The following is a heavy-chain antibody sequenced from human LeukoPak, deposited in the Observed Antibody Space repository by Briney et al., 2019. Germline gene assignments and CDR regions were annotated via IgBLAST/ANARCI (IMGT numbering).Heavy chain of an antibody. CDR2: ISGSGNTV. J-gene: IGHJ4*02. Sequence: QPGGSLRLSCAASAFTFSSYEVSWVRQAPGKGLEWVSYISGSGNTVYYADSVKGRFTISRDNAKNSLYLQMSSLRAEDTAVYYCARDPAGVDYWGQGTLVTVSS. D-gene: IGHD3-10*01. CDR3: ARDPAGVDY. V-gene: IGHV3-48*03. CDR1: AFTFSSYE.